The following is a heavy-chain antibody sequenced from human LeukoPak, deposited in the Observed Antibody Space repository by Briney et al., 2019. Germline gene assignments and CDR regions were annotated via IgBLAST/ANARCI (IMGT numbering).Heavy chain of an antibody. D-gene: IGHD6-13*01. J-gene: IGHJ4*02. V-gene: IGHV3-9*01. Sequence: GGSLRLSCAASGFTFDDYAMHWVRRAPGKGLEWVSGISWNSGSIGYADSVKGRFTISRDNAKSSLYLQMNSLRAEDTALYYCAKDIQRYSSSWWGLGYWGQGTLVTVSS. CDR2: ISWNSGSI. CDR1: GFTFDDYA. CDR3: AKDIQRYSSSWWGLGY.